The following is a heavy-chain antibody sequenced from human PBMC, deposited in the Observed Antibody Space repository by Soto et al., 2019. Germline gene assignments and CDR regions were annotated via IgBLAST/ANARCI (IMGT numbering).Heavy chain of an antibody. CDR3: ARDRGTRTTNFYGMDV. D-gene: IGHD3-10*01. J-gene: IGHJ6*02. CDR1: GGSISSYY. Sequence: PSETLSLTCTVSGGSISSYYWSWIRQPPGKGLEWIGYIYYSGSTNYNPSLKSRVTISVDTPKNQFSLKLSSVTAADTAVYYCARDRGTRTTNFYGMDVWGQGTTVTVSS. V-gene: IGHV4-59*01. CDR2: IYYSGST.